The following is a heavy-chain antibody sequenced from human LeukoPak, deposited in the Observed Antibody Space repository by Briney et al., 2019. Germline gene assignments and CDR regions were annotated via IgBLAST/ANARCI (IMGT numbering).Heavy chain of an antibody. CDR1: GCTFSNAW. V-gene: IGHV3-15*01. D-gene: IGHD6-6*01. Sequence: AGSLRLSSAAPGCTFSNAWMSLAVEALGKGLPWVGRIKSKTDGRAIAYAAPVKGRFTISRDHSKTTLYLPMNSLKTDDPAVYYCTTSSIAAPWGQGTLVTVS. CDR2: IKSKTDGRAI. J-gene: IGHJ5*02. CDR3: TTSSIAAP.